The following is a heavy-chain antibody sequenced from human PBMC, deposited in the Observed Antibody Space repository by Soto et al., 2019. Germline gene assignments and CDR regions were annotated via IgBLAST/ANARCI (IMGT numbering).Heavy chain of an antibody. V-gene: IGHV5-51*01. CDR2: IYPGDSGA. CDR1: GYSFTSYW. Sequence: PGESLKISCKGSGYSFTSYWIGWVRQMPGKGLEWMGIIYPGDSGARYSPSFQGQVTISADKSISTAYLQWSSLKASDTAMYYCARHVRDYGSGSPEYYGMDVWGQGTTVTVSS. J-gene: IGHJ6*02. D-gene: IGHD3-10*01. CDR3: ARHVRDYGSGSPEYYGMDV.